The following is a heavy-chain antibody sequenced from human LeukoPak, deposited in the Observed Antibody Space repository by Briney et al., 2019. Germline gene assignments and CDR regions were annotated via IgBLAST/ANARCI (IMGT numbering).Heavy chain of an antibody. CDR2: IIPIFGTA. V-gene: IGHV1-69*13. Sequence: GASVKVSCKASGSTFSSYAISWVRQAPGQGLEWMGGIIPIFGTANYAQKFQGRVTITADESTSTAYREPSSLRSEDTAVYYCARAYDFWSGYYPDYGMDVWGQGTTVTVSS. J-gene: IGHJ6*02. CDR3: ARAYDFWSGYYPDYGMDV. D-gene: IGHD3-3*01. CDR1: GSTFSSYA.